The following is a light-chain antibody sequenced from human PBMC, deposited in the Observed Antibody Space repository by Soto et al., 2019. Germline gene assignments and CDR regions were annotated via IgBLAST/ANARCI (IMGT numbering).Light chain of an antibody. CDR3: QSYDNSLLAYV. Sequence: QSALTQPASVSGSPGQSITISCTGTSSDVGGYKYVSWYQQHPGKAPKLMIYEVSNRPSGVPDRFSGSTSGTSASLAITGLQAEDAADYYCQSYDNSLLAYVFGGGTKLTVL. J-gene: IGLJ2*01. CDR2: EVS. V-gene: IGLV2-14*01. CDR1: SSDVGGYKY.